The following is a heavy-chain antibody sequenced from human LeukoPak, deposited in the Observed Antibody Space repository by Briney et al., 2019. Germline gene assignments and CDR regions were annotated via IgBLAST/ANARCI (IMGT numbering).Heavy chain of an antibody. CDR2: INSDGSST. Sequence: GGSLRLSCAASGFTFSSYWMHWVRQAPGKGLVWVSRINSDGSSTSYADSVKGRFTISRDNSKNTLYLQMNSLRVEDTAVYYCARDSSMLRGPLVIYYFDFWGQGTLATVSS. V-gene: IGHV3-74*01. D-gene: IGHD3-10*01. CDR1: GFTFSSYW. CDR3: ARDSSMLRGPLVIYYFDF. J-gene: IGHJ4*02.